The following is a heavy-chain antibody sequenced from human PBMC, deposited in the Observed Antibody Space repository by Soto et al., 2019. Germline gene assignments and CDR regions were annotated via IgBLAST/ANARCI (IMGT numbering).Heavy chain of an antibody. D-gene: IGHD1-7*01. CDR3: ARVVSELGYLFDY. J-gene: IGHJ4*02. CDR1: GFTFSSYS. CDR2: IYSGGST. V-gene: IGHV3-53*04. Sequence: TGGSLRLSCAASGFTFSSYSMNWVRQAPGKGLEWVSVIYSGGSTYYADSVKGRFTISRHNSKNTLYLQMNSLRAEDTAVYYCARVVSELGYLFDYWGQGTLVTVSS.